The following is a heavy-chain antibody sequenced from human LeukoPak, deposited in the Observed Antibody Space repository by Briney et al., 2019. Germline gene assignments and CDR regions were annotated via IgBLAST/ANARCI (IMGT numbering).Heavy chain of an antibody. D-gene: IGHD1-14*01. Sequence: QPERSLRLSCAGSGFTFGGYGMHWFRQTPGKGLEWVAVIAYDGSRAFYADSVKGRFTISRDNPKNTMSVQMDDLRAEDTAVYYCTRYNNDHFDYWGQGTLVTVSS. V-gene: IGHV3-33*01. CDR2: IAYDGSRA. J-gene: IGHJ4*02. CDR3: TRYNNDHFDY. CDR1: GFTFGGYG.